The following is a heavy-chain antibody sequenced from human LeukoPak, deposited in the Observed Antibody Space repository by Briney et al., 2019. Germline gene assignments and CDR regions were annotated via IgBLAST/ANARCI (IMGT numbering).Heavy chain of an antibody. CDR1: GGSISSGGYY. J-gene: IGHJ4*02. CDR3: ARGRYSSGYPWYFDY. V-gene: IGHV4-31*03. D-gene: IGHD3-22*01. CDR2: IYYSGST. Sequence: TPSETLSLTCTVSGGSISSGGYYWSWIRQHPGKGLEWIGYIYYSGSTYYNPSLKSRVTISVDTSKNQFSLKLSSVTAADTAVHYCARGRYSSGYPWYFDYWGQGTLVTVSS.